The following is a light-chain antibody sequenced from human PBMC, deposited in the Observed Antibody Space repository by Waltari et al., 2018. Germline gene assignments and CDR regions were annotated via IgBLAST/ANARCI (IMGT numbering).Light chain of an antibody. J-gene: IGKJ4*01. V-gene: IGKV3-11*01. CDR2: DTS. CDR3: QQRHNWPLT. CDR1: QSVRSN. Sequence: EIVLTQSPATLSLSPGERATLSCRASQSVRSNLAWYQQKPGQAPSLLIYDTSNRASGIPARFSGSGSGTDFSLSISSLEPEDFAVYYCQQRHNWPLTFGGGTKVVI.